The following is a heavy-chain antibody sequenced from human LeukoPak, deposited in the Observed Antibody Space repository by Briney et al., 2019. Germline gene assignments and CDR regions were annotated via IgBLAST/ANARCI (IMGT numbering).Heavy chain of an antibody. Sequence: PGGSLRLSCAASGFTLSRHGIHWVRQPPGKGLEWVAVNWYDSSNEDYVDSVKGRFTISRDNSKNTVYLQMNSLRDEDMALYYCARTEKTDDGFDLWGPGAMVIVAS. CDR3: ARTEKTDDGFDL. CDR2: NWYDSSNE. J-gene: IGHJ3*01. D-gene: IGHD1-1*01. CDR1: GFTLSRHG. V-gene: IGHV3-33*01.